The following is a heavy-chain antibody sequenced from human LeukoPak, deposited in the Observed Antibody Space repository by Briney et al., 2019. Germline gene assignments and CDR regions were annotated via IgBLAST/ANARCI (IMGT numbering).Heavy chain of an antibody. CDR3: ARSAARLRYYYAMDV. V-gene: IGHV3-53*04. Sequence: GGSLRLSCAASGFSDSHTYMSWVRHAPEKGLEGVSVMYSSDSGVSTYCADSVKGRFHISRQNSKNTLYLQMSSLRAEDTAVYFCARSAARLRYYYAMDVWGQGTTVTVCS. D-gene: IGHD6-6*01. CDR2: MYSSDSGVST. CDR1: GFSDSHTY. J-gene: IGHJ6*02.